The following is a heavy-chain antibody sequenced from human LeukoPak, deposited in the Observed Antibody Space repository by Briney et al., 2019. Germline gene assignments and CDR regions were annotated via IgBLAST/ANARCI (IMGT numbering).Heavy chain of an antibody. J-gene: IGHJ5*02. Sequence: PGGSLRRSCAASGFTFSSYAMSWVRQAPGKGLEWVAAISGSAIRTFYADSVRGRFTISRDNSKYTLYLQMKRLRAEDTAVYYCVKDVNDNRPYNWFDPWGQGTLVTVSS. CDR2: ISGSAIRT. CDR3: VKDVNDNRPYNWFDP. CDR1: GFTFSSYA. D-gene: IGHD2/OR15-2a*01. V-gene: IGHV3-23*01.